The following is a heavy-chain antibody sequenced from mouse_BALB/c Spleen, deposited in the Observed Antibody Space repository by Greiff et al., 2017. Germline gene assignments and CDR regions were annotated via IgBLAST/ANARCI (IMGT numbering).Heavy chain of an antibody. CDR1: GFTFSSYA. V-gene: IGHV5-9-4*01. D-gene: IGHD2-3*01. CDR2: ISSGGSYT. Sequence: EVMLVESGGGLVKPGGSLKLSCAASGFTFSSYAMSWVRQSPEKRLEWVAEISSGGSYTYYPDTVTGRFTISRDNAKNTLYLEMSSLRSEDTAMYYCARDSPFYDGYPMDYWGQGTSVTVSS. CDR3: ARDSPFYDGYPMDY. J-gene: IGHJ4*01.